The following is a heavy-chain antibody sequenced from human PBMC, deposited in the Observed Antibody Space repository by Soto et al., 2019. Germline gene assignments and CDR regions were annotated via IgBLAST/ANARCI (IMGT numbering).Heavy chain of an antibody. J-gene: IGHJ4*02. CDR2: IGSSSSYT. V-gene: IGHV3-11*05. CDR3: ASRRPTGYYNY. Sequence: QVQLVESGGDLVKPGGSLRLSCAASGFPFSDYYMSWIRQAPGKGLEWVSSIGSSSSYTNYADSVKGRFTISRDNAKNSLYLQMNSLRAEDTAVYYCASRRPTGYYNYWGQGTLVTVSA. CDR1: GFPFSDYY. D-gene: IGHD3-9*01.